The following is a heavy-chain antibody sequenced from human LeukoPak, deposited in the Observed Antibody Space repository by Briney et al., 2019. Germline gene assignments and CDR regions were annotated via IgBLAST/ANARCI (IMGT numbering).Heavy chain of an antibody. V-gene: IGHV3-30*02. D-gene: IGHD3-3*01. CDR3: AKDSGDHDFWSGRYFDY. Sequence: PGGSLRLSCAASGFTFSSYGMHWVRQAPGKGLEWVAFIRYDGSNKYYADSVKGRFTISRDNSKNTLYLQMNSLRAEDTAVYYCAKDSGDHDFWSGRYFDYWGQGTLVTVSS. CDR2: IRYDGSNK. CDR1: GFTFSSYG. J-gene: IGHJ4*02.